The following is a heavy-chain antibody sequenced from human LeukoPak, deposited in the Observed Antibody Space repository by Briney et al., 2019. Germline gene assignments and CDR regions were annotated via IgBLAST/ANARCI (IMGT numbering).Heavy chain of an antibody. CDR3: ARDGQWLKTPVYFDC. CDR1: GYTFTSYG. V-gene: IGHV1-18*01. Sequence: ASVRVSCKASGYTFTSYGISWVRQAPGQGLEWMGWISAYNGNTNYAQKLQGRVTMTTDTSTSTAYMELRSLRSDDTAVYYCARDGQWLKTPVYFDCWGQGTLVTVSS. D-gene: IGHD5-12*01. CDR2: ISAYNGNT. J-gene: IGHJ4*02.